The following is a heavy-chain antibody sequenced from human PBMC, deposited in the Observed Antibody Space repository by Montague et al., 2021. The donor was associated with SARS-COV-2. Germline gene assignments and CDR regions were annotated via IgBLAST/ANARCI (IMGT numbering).Heavy chain of an antibody. CDR2: INHSGST. CDR1: GGSFSGYY. D-gene: IGHD2-2*02. Sequence: SETLSLTCAVYGGSFSGYYWSWIRQPPGKGLEWIGEINHSGSTNYNPYLKSRVTISVDTSKNQFSLTLSSVTAADTAVSYCASLTLGYCSSTSCYSDWFDPWGQGTLVTVSS. J-gene: IGHJ5*02. CDR3: ASLTLGYCSSTSCYSDWFDP. V-gene: IGHV4-34*01.